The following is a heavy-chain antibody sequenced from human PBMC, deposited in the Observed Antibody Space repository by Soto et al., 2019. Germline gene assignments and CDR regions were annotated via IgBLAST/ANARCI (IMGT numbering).Heavy chain of an antibody. Sequence: SVKVSCKASEGTFSSYAISWVRQAPGQGLEWMGGIIPIFGTANYAQKFQGRVTITADESTSTAYMELSSLRSEDTAVYYCARTVGATRGRNWFDPWGQGTLVTVSS. J-gene: IGHJ5*02. D-gene: IGHD1-26*01. CDR3: ARTVGATRGRNWFDP. CDR1: EGTFSSYA. V-gene: IGHV1-69*13. CDR2: IIPIFGTA.